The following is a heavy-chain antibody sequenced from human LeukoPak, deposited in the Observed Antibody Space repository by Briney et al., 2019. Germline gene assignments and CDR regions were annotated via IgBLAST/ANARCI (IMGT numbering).Heavy chain of an antibody. J-gene: IGHJ6*03. D-gene: IGHD4/OR15-4a*01. CDR3: ARGSPLDYRGYYYYMDV. Sequence: SGTLSLTCAVSGGSISSSNWWSWVRPPPGKGLEWIGEIYHSGSTNYNPSLKSRVTISVDKSKNQFSLKLSSVTAADTAVYYCARGSPLDYRGYYYYMDVWGKGTTVTISS. V-gene: IGHV4-4*02. CDR2: IYHSGST. CDR1: GGSISSSNW.